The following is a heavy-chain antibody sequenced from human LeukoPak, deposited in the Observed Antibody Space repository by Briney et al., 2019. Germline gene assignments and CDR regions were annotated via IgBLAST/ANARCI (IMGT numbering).Heavy chain of an antibody. J-gene: IGHJ4*02. CDR2: IYHSGST. CDR3: ASSGTIDWLTFYPY. CDR1: GGSISSSNW. V-gene: IGHV4-4*02. Sequence: SETLSLTCAASGGSISSSNWWSWVRQPPGKGLECLGEIYHSGSTNYNPSLKSRVTISVDKSKNQFSLKLRSVTAADTAVYYCASSGTIDWLTFYPYWGQGTLVTVSS. D-gene: IGHD3-9*01.